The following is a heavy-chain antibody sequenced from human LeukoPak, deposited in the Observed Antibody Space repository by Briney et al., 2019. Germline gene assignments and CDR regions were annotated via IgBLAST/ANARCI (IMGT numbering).Heavy chain of an antibody. CDR2: ISSSSSYI. V-gene: IGHV3-21*01. J-gene: IGHJ6*03. CDR3: AREGGIAAAGRSYYYYMDV. D-gene: IGHD6-13*01. CDR1: GFTFSSYS. Sequence: PGGSLRLSCAASGFTFSSYSMNWVRQAPGKGLEWVSSISSSSSYIYYADSVKGRFTISRDNAKNSLYLQTNSLRAEDTAVYYCAREGGIAAAGRSYYYYMDVWGKGTTVTVSS.